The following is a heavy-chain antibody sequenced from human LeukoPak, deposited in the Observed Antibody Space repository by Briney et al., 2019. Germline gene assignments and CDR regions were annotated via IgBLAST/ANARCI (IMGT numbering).Heavy chain of an antibody. J-gene: IGHJ5*02. V-gene: IGHV3-74*01. CDR1: GFTVSGYW. CDR3: VRGAVGTGVWFDP. CDR2: INIDGATT. D-gene: IGHD1-26*01. Sequence: AGGSLRLSCAASGFTVSGYWMHWVRHAPGKGLEWVSRINIDGATTNYADSVKGRFTISRDNAKNTLHLQMNSLRADDTAVYYCVRGAVGTGVWFDPWGQGTLVTVSS.